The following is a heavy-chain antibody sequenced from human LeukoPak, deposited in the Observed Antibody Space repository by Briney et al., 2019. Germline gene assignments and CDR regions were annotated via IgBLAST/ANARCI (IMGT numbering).Heavy chain of an antibody. J-gene: IGHJ4*02. Sequence: GGSLRLSCAASGFTFSSYWLNWVRQAPGKGLEWVANIKQDGSEKYYVDSVKGRFIISRDNAKNSLYLQMNSLRVEDTAVYYCTISGAMDWGQGTLVTVSS. D-gene: IGHD5-18*01. CDR2: IKQDGSEK. V-gene: IGHV3-7*05. CDR3: TISGAMD. CDR1: GFTFSSYW.